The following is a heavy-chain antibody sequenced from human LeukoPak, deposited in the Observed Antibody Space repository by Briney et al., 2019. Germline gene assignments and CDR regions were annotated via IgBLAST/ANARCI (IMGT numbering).Heavy chain of an antibody. D-gene: IGHD3-3*01. CDR3: ARGVLEWSSDYYYYYMDV. CDR2: INPSGGST. J-gene: IGHJ6*03. V-gene: IGHV1-46*03. CDR1: GYTFTSYY. Sequence: GSVKVSCKACGYTFTSYYMHWVGQARGQGVEWMGGINPSGGSTIYSQKFQVRVTMTRDTSTSTVYIALSSLRSEDTAVYYCARGVLEWSSDYYYYYMDVWGKGTTVTVSS.